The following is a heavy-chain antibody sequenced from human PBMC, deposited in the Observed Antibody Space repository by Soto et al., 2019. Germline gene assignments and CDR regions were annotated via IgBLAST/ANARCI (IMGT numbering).Heavy chain of an antibody. D-gene: IGHD3-22*01. CDR1: GGSISDGYY. J-gene: IGHJ5*02. V-gene: IGHV4-31*03. CDR3: ARRDRSGFSYWLDT. CDR2: ISDSGST. Sequence: SETLSVTCTVSGGSISDGYYWSWIRQHPGKGLEWIGSISDSGSTSYNPSLKSRLTISVDTSKNQFSLNLRSVTAADTAVYYCARRDRSGFSYWLDTWGQGTLVIVSS.